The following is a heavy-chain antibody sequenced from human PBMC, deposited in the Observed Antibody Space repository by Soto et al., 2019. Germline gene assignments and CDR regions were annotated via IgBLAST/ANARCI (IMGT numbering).Heavy chain of an antibody. D-gene: IGHD3-22*01. Sequence: EVQLVESGGGLVQPGGSLRLSCAASGFTFSSYWMSWVRQAPGKGLEWVANIKQDGSEKYYVDSVKGRFTISRDNAKNSLYLQMNSLRADDTAVYYCAREADFASSGYVLDYWGLGTLVTVSS. J-gene: IGHJ4*02. CDR3: AREADFASSGYVLDY. CDR2: IKQDGSEK. V-gene: IGHV3-7*01. CDR1: GFTFSSYW.